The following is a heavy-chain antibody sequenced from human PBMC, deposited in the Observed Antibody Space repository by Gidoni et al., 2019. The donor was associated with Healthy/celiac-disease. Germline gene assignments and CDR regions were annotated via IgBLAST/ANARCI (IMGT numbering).Heavy chain of an antibody. D-gene: IGHD2-15*01. CDR3: ARGSGVVVAARLRAFDY. J-gene: IGHJ4*02. V-gene: IGHV4-34*01. CDR1: GGSFSGYY. CDR2: INHSGST. Sequence: QVQLQQWGAGLLKPSETLSLTCAVYGGSFSGYYWSWIRQPPGKGLEWIGEINHSGSTNYNPSLKSRVTISVDTSKNQFSLKLSSVTAADTAVYYCARGSGVVVAARLRAFDYWGQGTLVTVSS.